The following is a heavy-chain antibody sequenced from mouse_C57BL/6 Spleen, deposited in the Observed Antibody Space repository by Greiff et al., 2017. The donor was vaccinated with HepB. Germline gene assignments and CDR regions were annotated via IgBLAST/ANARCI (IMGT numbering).Heavy chain of an antibody. CDR2: INPGNSDT. J-gene: IGHJ1*03. CDR3: TRSGDGYYWYFDV. D-gene: IGHD2-3*01. V-gene: IGHV1-5*01. CDR1: GYTFTSYW. Sequence: EVQLQQSGTVLARPGASVKMSCKTSGYTFTSYWMHWVKQRPEQGLEWIGAINPGNSDTSYNQKFKGKAKLTAVTSASTAYMELSSLTNEDSAVYYCTRSGDGYYWYFDVWGTGTTVTVSS.